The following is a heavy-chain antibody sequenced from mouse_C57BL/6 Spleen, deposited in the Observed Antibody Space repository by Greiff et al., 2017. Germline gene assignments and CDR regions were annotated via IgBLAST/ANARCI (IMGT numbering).Heavy chain of an antibody. V-gene: IGHV1-82*01. D-gene: IGHD4-1*01. CDR3: AREANWDGYYAMDY. CDR1: GYAFSSSW. Sequence: QVQLQQSGPEPVKPGASVKISCKASGYAFSSSWMNWVKQRPGKGLEWIGRIYPGDGDTNYNGKFKGKATLTADKSSSTAYMQLSSLTSEDSAVYFCAREANWDGYYAMDYWGQGTSVTVSS. J-gene: IGHJ4*01. CDR2: IYPGDGDT.